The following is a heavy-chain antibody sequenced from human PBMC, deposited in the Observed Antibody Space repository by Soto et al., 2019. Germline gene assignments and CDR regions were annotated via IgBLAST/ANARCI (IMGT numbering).Heavy chain of an antibody. D-gene: IGHD4-17*01. Sequence: PGESLKISCKGPGYKFINYLIGWVRQMPGKGLEWMGFIYPDDSDIRYSPSFQGQVTISADKSISTAYLQWSSLKASDTSMYYCARHLLGVTTPYFDYWGQGTLVTVSS. CDR3: ARHLLGVTTPYFDY. J-gene: IGHJ4*02. CDR2: IYPDDSDI. V-gene: IGHV5-51*01. CDR1: GYKFINYL.